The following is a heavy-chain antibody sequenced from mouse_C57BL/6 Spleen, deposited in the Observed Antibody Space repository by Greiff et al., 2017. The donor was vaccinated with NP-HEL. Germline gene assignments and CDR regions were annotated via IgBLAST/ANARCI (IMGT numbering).Heavy chain of an antibody. J-gene: IGHJ2*01. D-gene: IGHD1-1*01. CDR3: AIGDYGSSPDD. V-gene: IGHV1-74*01. CDR1: GYTFTSYW. CDR2: IHPSASDT. Sequence: QVQLQQSGAELVKPGASVKVSCKASGYTFTSYWMHWVKQRPGQGLEWIGRIHPSASDTNYNQKFKGKATLTVDKSSSTADMQLSSLTSEDSAVYYCAIGDYGSSPDDWGQGTTLTVSS.